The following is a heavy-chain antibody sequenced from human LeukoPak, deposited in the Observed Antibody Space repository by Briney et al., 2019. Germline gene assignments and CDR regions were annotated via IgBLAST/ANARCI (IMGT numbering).Heavy chain of an antibody. V-gene: IGHV3-9*01. J-gene: IGHJ3*02. CDR1: GFTFDDYA. CDR3: AKVGDWDDAFDI. CDR2: ISWNSGSI. D-gene: IGHD3-10*01. Sequence: PGRSLRLSCAASGFTFDDYAMHWVRHAPGKGLEWVSGISWNSGSIGYADSVKGRFTISRDNAKNSLYLQMNSLRAEDTALYYCAKVGDWDDAFDIWGQGTMVTVSS.